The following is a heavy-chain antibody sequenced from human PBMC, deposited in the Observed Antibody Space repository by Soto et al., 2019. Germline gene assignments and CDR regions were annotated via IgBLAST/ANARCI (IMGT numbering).Heavy chain of an antibody. J-gene: IGHJ4*02. D-gene: IGHD2-8*02. CDR1: GGSISSGPYS. Sequence: PSETLSLTCTVSGGSISSGPYSWGWIRQPPGEGLEWIGTFYYSESTYYNPSLESRVTISVDTSKNQFSLKVSSVTVADTAVYYCARDKITGLFDYWGQGTLVTVSS. CDR3: ARDKITGLFDY. CDR2: FYYSEST. V-gene: IGHV4-39*02.